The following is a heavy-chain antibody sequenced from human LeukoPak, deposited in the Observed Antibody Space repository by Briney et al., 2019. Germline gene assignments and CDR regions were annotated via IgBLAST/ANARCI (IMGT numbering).Heavy chain of an antibody. CDR1: GFTFSSYE. Sequence: GGSLRLSCTASGFTFSSYELYWVRQAPGKGLEWISYISSSSTIIKYADSVRGRFTISRDDARESLYLQMSSLRADDTAIYYCGTSRQYVGAFDIWGQGTLVTVSS. CDR3: GTSRQYVGAFDI. D-gene: IGHD3-16*01. V-gene: IGHV3-48*03. J-gene: IGHJ3*02. CDR2: ISSSSTII.